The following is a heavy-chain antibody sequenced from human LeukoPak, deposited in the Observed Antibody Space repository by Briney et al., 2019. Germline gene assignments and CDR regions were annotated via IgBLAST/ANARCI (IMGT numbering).Heavy chain of an antibody. V-gene: IGHV4-59*08. D-gene: IGHD3-3*01. Sequence: SETLSLTCTVSGGSISSYYWSWIRQPPGKGLEWIGYIYHSGSTNYNPSLKSRVTISVDTSKNQFSLKLSSVTAADTAVYYCAGSRFLEWLSRTNYYYYGMDVWGQGTTVTVSS. CDR3: AGSRFLEWLSRTNYYYYGMDV. CDR2: IYHSGST. CDR1: GGSISSYY. J-gene: IGHJ6*02.